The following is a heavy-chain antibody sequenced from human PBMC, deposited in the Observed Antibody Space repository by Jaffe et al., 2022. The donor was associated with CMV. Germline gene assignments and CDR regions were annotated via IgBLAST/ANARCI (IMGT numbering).Heavy chain of an antibody. D-gene: IGHD2-15*01. J-gene: IGHJ3*02. CDR1: GFSFSRYT. CDR2: ISSSSSYI. CDR3: ARDRNFYNLFREGSGAFDI. V-gene: IGHV3-21*01. Sequence: EVQLVESGGGLVKPGGSLRLSCAASGFSFSRYTMNWVRQAPGKGLEWVSSISSSSSYIYYADSVMGRFTISRDNAKNSLYLQMNSLRAEDTAVYYCARDRNFYNLFREGSGAFDIWGQGTMVTVSS.